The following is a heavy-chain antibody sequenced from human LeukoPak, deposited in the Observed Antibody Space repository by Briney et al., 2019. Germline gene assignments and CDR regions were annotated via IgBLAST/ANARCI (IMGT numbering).Heavy chain of an antibody. V-gene: IGHV3-15*01. D-gene: IGHD5-12*01. CDR1: GFTFNNAW. CDR2: IKSKTDGGTT. Sequence: GGSLRLSCAASGFTFNNAWMTWVRQAPGRGLGWVGRIKSKTDGGTTDYAGPMKGRFTISRDDSKNTLYLQMNSLKTEDTAVYYCTTVPYESLGYWGQGTRVTVSS. J-gene: IGHJ4*02. CDR3: TTVPYESLGY.